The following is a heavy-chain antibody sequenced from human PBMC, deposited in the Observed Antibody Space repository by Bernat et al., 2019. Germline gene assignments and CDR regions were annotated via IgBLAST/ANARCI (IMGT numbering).Heavy chain of an antibody. CDR2: IKSDGSTT. CDR3: ARGNLGGWFDP. Sequence: EVQLVESGGGLVQPGWSLRLSCAASGFTFSNYWMHWVRQAPGKGLVWVSRIKSDGSTTNYADSVKGRFTIARDNAKNTLFLQMNSLRAEDTAVYYCARGNLGGWFDPWGQGTLVTVSS. J-gene: IGHJ5*02. V-gene: IGHV3-74*01. D-gene: IGHD3-10*01. CDR1: GFTFSNYW.